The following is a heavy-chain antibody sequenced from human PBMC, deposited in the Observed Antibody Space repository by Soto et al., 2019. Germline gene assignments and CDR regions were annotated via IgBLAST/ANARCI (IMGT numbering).Heavy chain of an antibody. CDR3: ARDPVSDSSSWFFDY. Sequence: QVQLVESGGGVVQPGRSLRLSCAASGFTFSSYGMHWVRQAPGKGLEWVAVIWYDGSNKYYADSVKGRFTISRDTSKNQLYLQMNSLRAEDTAVDYCARDPVSDSSSWFFDYWGQGTLVTVSS. V-gene: IGHV3-33*01. CDR2: IWYDGSNK. J-gene: IGHJ4*02. D-gene: IGHD6-13*01. CDR1: GFTFSSYG.